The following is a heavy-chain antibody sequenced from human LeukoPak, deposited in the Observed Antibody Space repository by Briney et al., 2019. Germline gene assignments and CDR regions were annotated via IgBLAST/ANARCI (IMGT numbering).Heavy chain of an antibody. D-gene: IGHD1-26*01. CDR3: AKSYGGYYIDY. V-gene: IGHV3-23*01. CDR2: ISGSGGST. J-gene: IGHJ4*02. CDR1: GFTFSSYA. Sequence: GGSLRLSCAASGFTFSSYAMSWVRQAPGKGLEWVSAISGSGGSTYYADSVKGRFTISRDNSKNTLYPQMNGLRAEDTAVYYCAKSYGGYYIDYWGQGTLVTVSS.